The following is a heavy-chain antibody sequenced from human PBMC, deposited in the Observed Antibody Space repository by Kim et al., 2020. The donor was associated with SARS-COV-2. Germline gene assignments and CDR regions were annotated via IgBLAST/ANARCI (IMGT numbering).Heavy chain of an antibody. J-gene: IGHJ4*02. CDR3: ARGYSYGTHFDY. CDR1: GGSFSGYY. D-gene: IGHD5-18*01. Sequence: SETLSLTCAVYGGSFSGYYWSWIRQPPGKGLEWIGEINHSGSTNYNPSLKSRVTISVDTSKNQFSLKLSSVTAADTAVYYCARGYSYGTHFDYWGQGTLVTVSS. V-gene: IGHV4-34*01. CDR2: INHSGST.